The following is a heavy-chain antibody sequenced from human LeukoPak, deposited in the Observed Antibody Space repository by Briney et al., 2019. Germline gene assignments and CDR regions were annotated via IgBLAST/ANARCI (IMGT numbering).Heavy chain of an antibody. CDR2: INPNSGGT. J-gene: IGHJ6*03. CDR1: GYTFTGYY. D-gene: IGHD2-2*02. CDR3: ARDLAGYCSGTSCYNPPYYYYYMDV. V-gene: IGHV1-2*02. Sequence: ASVKVSCKASGYTFTGYYMHWVRQAPGQGREWMGWINPNSGGTNYAQKFQGRVTMTRDTSISTAYMELSRLRSDDTAVYYCARDLAGYCSGTSCYNPPYYYYYMDVWGKGTTVTVSS.